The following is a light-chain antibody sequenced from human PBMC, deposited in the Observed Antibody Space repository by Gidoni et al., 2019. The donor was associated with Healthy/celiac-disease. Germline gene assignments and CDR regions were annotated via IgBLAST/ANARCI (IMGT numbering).Light chain of an antibody. J-gene: IGKJ4*01. CDR1: QSVSSSY. CDR2: GAS. V-gene: IGKV3-20*01. Sequence: EIVLTQSPGTLSLSPGERATLSCRASQSVSSSYLAWYQQKPGQAPRLLIYGASSRDTGIPDRVSGSGSGTDFTLTISRLEPEDFAVYYCQQYGSSLLTFGGGTKVEIK. CDR3: QQYGSSLLT.